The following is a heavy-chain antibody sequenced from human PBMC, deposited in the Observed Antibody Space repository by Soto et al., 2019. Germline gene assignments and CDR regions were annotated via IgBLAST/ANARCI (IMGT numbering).Heavy chain of an antibody. D-gene: IGHD6-13*01. CDR1: GYTFTGYY. CDR3: ARHIAAAANYYYGMDV. V-gene: IGHV1-2*02. J-gene: IGHJ6*02. Sequence: ASVKVSCKASGYTFTGYYMHWVRQAPGQGLEWMGWVIPNSGIANYAQKFQGRVTMTTDTSTSTGYMELRSLRSEDTAVYYCARHIAAAANYYYGMDVWGQGTTVTVSS. CDR2: VIPNSGIA.